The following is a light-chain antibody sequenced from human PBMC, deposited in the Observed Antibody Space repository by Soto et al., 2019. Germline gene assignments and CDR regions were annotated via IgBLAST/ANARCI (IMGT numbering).Light chain of an antibody. J-gene: IGKJ4*01. CDR2: AAS. V-gene: IGKV1-39*01. CDR1: QSISSY. Sequence: DIQMTQSPSSLSASVGDRVTITCRASQSISSYLNWYQQKPGKAPKLLIYAASSLQSGVPSRFSGSGSGTDFTLTISSLQPEDFATYYCQQSYSTPLTSGGGTKGEIK. CDR3: QQSYSTPLT.